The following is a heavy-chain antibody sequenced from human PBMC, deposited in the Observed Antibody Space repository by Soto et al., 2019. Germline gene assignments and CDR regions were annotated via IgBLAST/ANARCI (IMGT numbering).Heavy chain of an antibody. V-gene: IGHV4-59*08. D-gene: IGHD1-7*01. CDR2: IYYSGST. CDR3: ARTETNWNYGVVVDAFDI. Sequence: SETLSLTCTVSGGSISSYYWSWIRQPPGKGLEWIGYIYYSGSTNYNPSLKSRVTISVDTSKNQFSRKLSSVTAADTAVYYCARTETNWNYGVVVDAFDIWGQGTMVTVSS. J-gene: IGHJ3*02. CDR1: GGSISSYY.